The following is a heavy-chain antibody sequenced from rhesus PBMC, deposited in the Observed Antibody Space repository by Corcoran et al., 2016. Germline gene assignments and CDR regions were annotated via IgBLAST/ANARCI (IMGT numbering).Heavy chain of an antibody. Sequence: QLQLQESGPGLVKPSETLSLTCAVSGGSISSNWWSWIRQPPGKGLEGIGRSYGRGGGTSYNPALKGRVTIATDTSKNQFSLKRRSVTAADAAVYDWARGPLITFDYWGQGVLVTVSS. CDR2: SYGRGGGT. J-gene: IGHJ4*01. CDR1: GGSISSNW. V-gene: IGHV4-147*01. CDR3: ARGPLITFDY. D-gene: IGHD3-16*01.